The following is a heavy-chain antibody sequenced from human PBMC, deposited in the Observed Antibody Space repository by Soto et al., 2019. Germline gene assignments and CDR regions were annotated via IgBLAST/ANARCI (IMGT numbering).Heavy chain of an antibody. Sequence: GAAVMVSCKASGYTFTGYCSSWGRQAPGQGLEWMGWISAYNGNTNYAQKLQGRVTMTTDTSTSTAYMELRSLRSDDTAVYYCARDPDSTQMFGWFGELPSYYYYMDVWG. CDR2: ISAYNGNT. CDR3: ARDPDSTQMFGWFGELPSYYYYMDV. CDR1: GYTFTGYC. V-gene: IGHV1-18*01. D-gene: IGHD3-10*01. J-gene: IGHJ6*03.